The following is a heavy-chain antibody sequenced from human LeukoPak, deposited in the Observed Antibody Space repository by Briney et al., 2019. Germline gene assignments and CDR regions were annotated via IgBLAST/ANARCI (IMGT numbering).Heavy chain of an antibody. CDR2: ISGSGGST. V-gene: IGHV3-23*01. CDR1: GFSFSDYS. Sequence: GGSLRLSCAASGFSFSDYSMNWVRQAPGKGLEWVSTISGSGGSTYYADSVKGRFTISRDNSRNTLYLQLNSLRAEDTAVYYCAKDAHDSSAYFPWGQGTLVTVSS. J-gene: IGHJ5*02. CDR3: AKDAHDSSAYFP. D-gene: IGHD3-22*01.